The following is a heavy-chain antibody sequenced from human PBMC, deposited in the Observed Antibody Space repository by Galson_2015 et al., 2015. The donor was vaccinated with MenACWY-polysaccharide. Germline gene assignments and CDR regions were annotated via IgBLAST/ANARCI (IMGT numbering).Heavy chain of an antibody. J-gene: IGHJ4*02. D-gene: IGHD2-2*02. CDR1: GFTFSSYA. CDR2: ISGSGGST. Sequence: SLRLSCATSGFTFSSYAMSWVRQAPGKGLEWVSAISGSGGSTYYADSVKGRFTISRDNSKNTLYLQMNSLRAEDTAVYYCAKANGVVVPAAIEYWGQGTLVTVSS. CDR3: AKANGVVVPAAIEY. V-gene: IGHV3-23*01.